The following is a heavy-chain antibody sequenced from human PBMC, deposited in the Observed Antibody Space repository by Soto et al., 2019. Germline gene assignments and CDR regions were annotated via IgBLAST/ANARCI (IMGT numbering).Heavy chain of an antibody. Sequence: PGGSLRLSCAASGFTLSSYAMSWVRQAPGKGLEWVSTISVSGGSTYYPDSVKGRFTISRDNSKNTLYLQMNSLRAEDTAVYYCAKEDRLGEFFDYWGQGTLVTVSS. CDR2: ISVSGGST. D-gene: IGHD3-16*01. V-gene: IGHV3-23*01. J-gene: IGHJ4*02. CDR3: AKEDRLGEFFDY. CDR1: GFTLSSYA.